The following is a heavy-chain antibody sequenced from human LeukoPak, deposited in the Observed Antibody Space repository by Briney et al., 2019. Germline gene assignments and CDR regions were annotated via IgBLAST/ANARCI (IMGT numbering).Heavy chain of an antibody. D-gene: IGHD3-3*01. CDR3: ARDSITIGT. J-gene: IGHJ3*02. V-gene: IGHV4-34*01. CDR1: GGSFSGYY. CDR2: INHSGST. Sequence: PSETLSLTCAVYGGSFSGYYWSWIRQPPGKGLEWIGEINHSGSTNYNPSLKSRVTISVDTSKNQFSLKLSSVTAADTAVYYCARDSITIGTWGQGTMVTVSS.